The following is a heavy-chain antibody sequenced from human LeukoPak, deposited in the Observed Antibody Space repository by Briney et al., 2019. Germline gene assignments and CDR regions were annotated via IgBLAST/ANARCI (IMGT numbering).Heavy chain of an antibody. D-gene: IGHD4-17*01. CDR3: ARGGATVTPFYLNGDFYFDL. Sequence: SETLFLTCAVSGGSISSFYWSWIRQSPGKGLEWIGFVYSSGYTNYNPSLKSRLTISLHTSKNQFSLKLSSVPAADAALYYCARGGATVTPFYLNGDFYFDLWGRGTLVTVSS. J-gene: IGHJ2*01. CDR1: GGSISSFY. CDR2: VYSSGYT. V-gene: IGHV4-59*01.